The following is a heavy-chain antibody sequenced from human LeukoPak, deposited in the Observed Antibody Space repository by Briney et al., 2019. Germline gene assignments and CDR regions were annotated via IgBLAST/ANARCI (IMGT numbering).Heavy chain of an antibody. J-gene: IGHJ4*02. CDR1: GFNFNNYG. V-gene: IGHV3-7*01. CDR2: IKPDGSDK. Sequence: GGSLRLSCAASGFNFNNYGMTWVRQARGKGLEWVANIKPDGSDKYYVDSVKGRFTISRDNAKNSLYLQMNSLRAEGTALYYCVGGGDRPGRYDYWGQGTLVTVSS. D-gene: IGHD3-10*01. CDR3: VGGGDRPGRYDY.